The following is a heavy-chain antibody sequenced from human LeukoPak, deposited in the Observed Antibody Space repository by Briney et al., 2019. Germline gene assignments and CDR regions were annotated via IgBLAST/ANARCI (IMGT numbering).Heavy chain of an antibody. Sequence: PGRSLKLSCAASGFTFSDSAIHWVRQASGKGLEWVGRIRSKASSYATEFAASVKGRFTISRDDSKKTAYLQMNSLKTEDTAVYYCTSARFAAAGDYWGQGTLVTVSS. CDR2: IRSKASSYAT. CDR3: TSARFAAAGDY. J-gene: IGHJ4*02. D-gene: IGHD6-13*01. CDR1: GFTFSDSA. V-gene: IGHV3-73*01.